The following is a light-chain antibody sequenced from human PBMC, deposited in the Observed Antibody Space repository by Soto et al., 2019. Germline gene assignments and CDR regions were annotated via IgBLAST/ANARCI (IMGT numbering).Light chain of an antibody. CDR1: ISDVGGYNY. CDR3: SSYTGSNIV. CDR2: EVS. J-gene: IGLJ3*02. V-gene: IGLV2-14*01. Sequence: QSALTQPASVSGSPGQSITISCTGTISDVGGYNYVSWYQQHPGKAPKFMIYEVSNRPSGVSSRFSGSKSGNTASLTISGLQAKDEANYYCSSYTGSNIVFGGGTKLTVL.